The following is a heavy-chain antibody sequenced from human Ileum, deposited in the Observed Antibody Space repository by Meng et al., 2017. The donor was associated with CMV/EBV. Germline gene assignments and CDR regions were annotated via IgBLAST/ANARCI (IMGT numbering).Heavy chain of an antibody. J-gene: IGHJ4*02. CDR3: ARGGGAADY. D-gene: IGHD1-26*01. CDR1: GYTFTGYY. V-gene: IGHV1-2*02. Sequence: QVPLVQSGTDMKNPGASVKVSCKASGYTFTGYYLHWVRQAPGQGLEWMAWINPNTGTTDYAQKFRGRVTMTRDTSISTAYMELSSLKSDDTAVYYCARGGGAADYWGQGTLVTVSS. CDR2: INPNTGTT.